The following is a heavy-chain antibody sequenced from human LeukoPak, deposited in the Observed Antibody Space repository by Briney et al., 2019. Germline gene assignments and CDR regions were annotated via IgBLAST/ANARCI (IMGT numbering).Heavy chain of an antibody. CDR2: IYYSGST. J-gene: IGHJ4*02. V-gene: IGHV4-30-4*01. CDR1: GGSISSGDYY. CDR3: AREGGGSSPPAIDY. D-gene: IGHD1-26*01. Sequence: PSETLSLTCTVSGGSISSGDYYWSWIRQPPGKGLEWIGYIYYSGSTYYNPSLKSRVTISVDTSKNQFSLKLSSVTAADTAVYYCAREGGGSSPPAIDYWGQGTLVTVSS.